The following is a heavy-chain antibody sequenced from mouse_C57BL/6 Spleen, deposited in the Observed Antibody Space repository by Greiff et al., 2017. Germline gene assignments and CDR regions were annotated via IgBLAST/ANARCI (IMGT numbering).Heavy chain of an antibody. CDR2: IDPENGDT. Sequence: EVKLVESGAELVRPGASVKLSCTASGFNIKDDYMHWVKQRPEQGLEWIGWIDPENGDTEYASKFQGKATITADTSSNTAYLQLSSLTSEDTAVYYCTTNYDYDGAAMDDWGQGTSVTVSS. V-gene: IGHV14-4*01. CDR3: TTNYDYDGAAMDD. CDR1: GFNIKDDY. J-gene: IGHJ4*01. D-gene: IGHD2-4*01.